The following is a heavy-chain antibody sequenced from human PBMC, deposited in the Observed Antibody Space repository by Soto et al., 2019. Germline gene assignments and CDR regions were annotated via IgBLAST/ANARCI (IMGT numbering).Heavy chain of an antibody. D-gene: IGHD6-13*01. J-gene: IGHJ6*03. Sequence: SETLSLTCTVTGGSISGYYWSWIRQPPGKGLEWIASIYYSGSSNYNPSLKSRVTISVDTSKNQFSLNLSSVTAADTAVYYCARVISGMTAAATPWSPKYYHYYMDVWGKGTAVTVSS. CDR1: GGSISGYY. V-gene: IGHV4-59*01. CDR3: ARVISGMTAAATPWSPKYYHYYMDV. CDR2: IYYSGSS.